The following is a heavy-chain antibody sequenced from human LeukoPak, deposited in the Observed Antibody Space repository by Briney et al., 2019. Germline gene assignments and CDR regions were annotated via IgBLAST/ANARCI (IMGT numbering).Heavy chain of an antibody. D-gene: IGHD6-13*01. Sequence: ASVKVSCKASGYSFTGYYMHWVRQAPGQGLEWMGWINPNSGGTNYAQKFQGRVTMTRDTSISTAYMELSRLRSDDTAVYYCARDRAAAGTWFFAAFDYWGQGTLVTVSS. J-gene: IGHJ4*02. CDR2: INPNSGGT. CDR3: ARDRAAAGTWFFAAFDY. V-gene: IGHV1-2*02. CDR1: GYSFTGYY.